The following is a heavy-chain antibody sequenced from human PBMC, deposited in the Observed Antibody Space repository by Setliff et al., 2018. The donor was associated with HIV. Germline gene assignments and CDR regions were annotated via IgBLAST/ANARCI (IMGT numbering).Heavy chain of an antibody. J-gene: IGHJ3*01. CDR2: IIPLLGTP. CDR3: ARDRSGIAVAAPDAFDV. CDR1: GGSFRNYA. Sequence: SVKVSCKASGGSFRNYAINWVRQAPGQGLEWMGGIIPLLGTPNYAHKFQGRVTITADKYSSTVYMELSSLRSEDSAVFYRARDRSGIAVAAPDAFDVWGQGTMVTVSS. D-gene: IGHD6-19*01. V-gene: IGHV1-69*06.